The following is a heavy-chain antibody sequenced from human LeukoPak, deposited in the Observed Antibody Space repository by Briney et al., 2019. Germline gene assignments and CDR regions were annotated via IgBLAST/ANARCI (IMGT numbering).Heavy chain of an antibody. CDR3: ARDWAMVRGVIDV. CDR2: INSEGSST. CDR1: GFTFSSYW. V-gene: IGHV3-74*01. J-gene: IGHJ6*02. D-gene: IGHD3-10*01. Sequence: GGSLRLSCAASGFTFSSYWMHWVRQAPGKGLVWVSRINSEGSSTSYADSVKGRFTVSRDNAKNTLYLQMNSLRAEDTAVYYCARDWAMVRGVIDVWGQGTTVTVSS.